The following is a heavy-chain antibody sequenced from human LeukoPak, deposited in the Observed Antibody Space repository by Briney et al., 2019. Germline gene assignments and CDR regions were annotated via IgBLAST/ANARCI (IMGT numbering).Heavy chain of an antibody. CDR2: IYYSGST. V-gene: IGHV4-59*08. D-gene: IGHD3-22*01. CDR1: GDSINDYY. Sequence: SETLSLTCTVSGDSINDYYWSWIRQPPGNRLEWNGWIYYSGSTMYSPSLESRVTISLDTSRTQFSLDLNSVTAADTAVYYCARHAGFGSGYYHDAFDIWGQGSMVIVSS. J-gene: IGHJ3*02. CDR3: ARHAGFGSGYYHDAFDI.